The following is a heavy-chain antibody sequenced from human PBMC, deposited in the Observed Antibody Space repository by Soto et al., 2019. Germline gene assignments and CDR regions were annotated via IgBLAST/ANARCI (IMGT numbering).Heavy chain of an antibody. CDR2: IYYSGNT. J-gene: IGHJ4*02. CDR1: GGSVSSGDYY. D-gene: IGHD2-21*01. V-gene: IGHV4-61*08. CDR3: ARGSAYYSGFINY. Sequence: SETLSLTCTVSGGSVSSGDYYWNWIRQPPGKGLEWIGYIYYSGNTNYNPSLKSRVTISVDTSKTQFSLKLSSVTAADAAVYYCARGSAYYSGFINYWGQGTLVTVSS.